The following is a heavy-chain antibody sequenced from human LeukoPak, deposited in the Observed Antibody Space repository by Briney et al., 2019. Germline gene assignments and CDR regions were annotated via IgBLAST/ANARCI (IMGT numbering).Heavy chain of an antibody. CDR1: GFTFSSYG. J-gene: IGHJ4*02. CDR2: ISGSGGST. V-gene: IGHV3-23*01. Sequence: GRSLRLSCAASGFTFSSYGMSWVRQAPGKGLEWVSAISGSGGSTYYADSVKGRFTISRDNSKNTLYLQMNSLRAEDTAVYYCAKDLPRYYDSSGYYSWGQGTLVTVSS. D-gene: IGHD3-22*01. CDR3: AKDLPRYYDSSGYYS.